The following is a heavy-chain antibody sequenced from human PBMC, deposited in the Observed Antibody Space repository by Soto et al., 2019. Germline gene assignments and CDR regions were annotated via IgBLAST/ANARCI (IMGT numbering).Heavy chain of an antibody. Sequence: QVHLQESGPGLVKPSETLSLSCTVSGVSIRSYFWSWIRQPPGKGLEWIGYTYYNADTKYSPSLESRATISADPSKKQFSLRLSPVSAADTALYFCAGSKKRGESFDYWGQGALVTVSS. D-gene: IGHD3-10*01. CDR3: AGSKKRGESFDY. CDR2: TYYNADT. CDR1: GVSIRSYF. J-gene: IGHJ4*02. V-gene: IGHV4-59*01.